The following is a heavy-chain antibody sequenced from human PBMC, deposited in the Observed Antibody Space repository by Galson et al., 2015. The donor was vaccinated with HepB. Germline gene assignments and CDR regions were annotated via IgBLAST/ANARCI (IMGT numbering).Heavy chain of an antibody. V-gene: IGHV3-23*01. Sequence: SLRLSCAASGFTFSSYAMSWVRQAPGKGLEWVSAISGSGGSTYYADSVKGRLTISRDNSKNTLYLQMNSLRAEDTAVYYCAKRDKTSRHSSGYSPSFDYWGQGTLVTVSS. CDR1: GFTFSSYA. CDR2: ISGSGGST. CDR3: AKRDKTSRHSSGYSPSFDY. J-gene: IGHJ4*02. D-gene: IGHD3-22*01.